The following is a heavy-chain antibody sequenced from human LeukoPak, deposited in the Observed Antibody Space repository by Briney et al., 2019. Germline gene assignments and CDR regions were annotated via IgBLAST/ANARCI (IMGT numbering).Heavy chain of an antibody. CDR2: INHSGST. CDR3: ARTYYYYYYMDV. J-gene: IGHJ6*03. V-gene: IGHV4-34*01. Sequence: SETLSLTCTVSGGSFSGYYWSWIRQPPGKGLEWIGEINHSGSTNYNPSLKSRVTISVDTSKNQFSLKLSSVTAADTAVYYCARTYYYYYYMDVWGKGTTVTVSS. CDR1: GGSFSGYY.